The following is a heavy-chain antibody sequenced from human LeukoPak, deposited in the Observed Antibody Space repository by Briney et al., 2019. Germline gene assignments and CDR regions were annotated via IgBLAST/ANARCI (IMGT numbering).Heavy chain of an antibody. CDR1: GFIVSSNY. Sequence: GGSLRLSCVASGFIVSSNYMSWVRQAPGKGLEWVSVIYSGGRTYYADSVKGRFTISRDNSKSTLYLQMNSLRAEDTAVYYCARGVDYYDSSGTIDYWGQGTLVTVSS. J-gene: IGHJ4*02. CDR3: ARGVDYYDSSGTIDY. D-gene: IGHD3-22*01. CDR2: IYSGGRT. V-gene: IGHV3-53*01.